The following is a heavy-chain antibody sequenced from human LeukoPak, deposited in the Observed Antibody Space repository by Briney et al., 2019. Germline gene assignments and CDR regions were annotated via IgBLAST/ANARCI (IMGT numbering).Heavy chain of an antibody. CDR3: ARGAAGGWYNSGLDY. CDR1: GGSISSGGYY. J-gene: IGHJ4*02. Sequence: SETLSLTCTVSGGSISSGGYYWSWIRQHPGKGLEWIGYIYYSGSTSYNPSLKSRVTISVDTSKNQFSLKLSSVTAADTAVYYCARGAAGGWYNSGLDYWGQGTLVTVSS. CDR2: IYYSGST. V-gene: IGHV4-61*08. D-gene: IGHD6-19*01.